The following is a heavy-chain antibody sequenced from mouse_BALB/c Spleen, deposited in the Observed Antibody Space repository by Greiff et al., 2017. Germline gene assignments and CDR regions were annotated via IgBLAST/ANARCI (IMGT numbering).Heavy chain of an antibody. V-gene: IGHV2-9*02. CDR3: AREGYGNYPFAY. D-gene: IGHD2-10*02. Sequence: VQVVESGPGLVAPSQSLSITCTVSGFSLTSYGVHWVRQPPGKGLEWLGVIWAGGSTNYNSALMSRLSISKDNSKSQVFLKMNSLQTDDTAMYYCAREGYGNYPFAYWGQGTLVTVSA. CDR1: GFSLTSYG. J-gene: IGHJ3*01. CDR2: IWAGGST.